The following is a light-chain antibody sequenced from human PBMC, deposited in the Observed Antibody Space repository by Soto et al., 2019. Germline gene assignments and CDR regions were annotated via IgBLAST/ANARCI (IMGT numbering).Light chain of an antibody. V-gene: IGLV2-14*03. CDR1: SSDFANYNS. J-gene: IGLJ2*01. CDR2: DVN. Sequence: QSVLTQPASVSGSPGQSIAISCTGTSSDFANYNSVSWYQQHPGKAPKLILYDVNNRPSGVSDRFSGSKSGNTVSLTISALQAEHEAHYYCGFYTSTITLVFGGGTKVAVL. CDR3: GFYTSTITLV.